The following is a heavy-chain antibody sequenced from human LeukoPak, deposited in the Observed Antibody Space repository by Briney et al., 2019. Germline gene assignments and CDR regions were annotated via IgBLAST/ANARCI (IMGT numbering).Heavy chain of an antibody. D-gene: IGHD3-22*01. CDR3: AKNLYYYDSGGHLFDY. V-gene: IGHV3-30*02. CDR2: IRYDGSNK. J-gene: IGHJ4*02. CDR1: GLTFDRFS. Sequence: GGSLTLSCAASGLTFDRFSIHWVRQTPGKGRGWVAFIRYDGSNKYYADSVKGRLTISRDNSKNTLYLQMNSLRAEDTAVYYCAKNLYYYDSGGHLFDYWGQGTLVTVSS.